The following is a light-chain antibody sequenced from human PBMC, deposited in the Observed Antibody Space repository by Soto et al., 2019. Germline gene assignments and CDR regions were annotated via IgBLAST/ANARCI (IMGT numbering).Light chain of an antibody. J-gene: IGKJ4*01. CDR3: QQANTFPLT. CDR1: QSISSW. CDR2: DAS. Sequence: DIQIAQFPSTLSAYVGDRVTIPLRASQSISSWLAWYQQKPGKAPKLLIYDASSLESGVPSRFSGSESGTDFTLTISSLQPEDFATYYCQQANTFPLTFGGGTKVDIK. V-gene: IGKV1-5*01.